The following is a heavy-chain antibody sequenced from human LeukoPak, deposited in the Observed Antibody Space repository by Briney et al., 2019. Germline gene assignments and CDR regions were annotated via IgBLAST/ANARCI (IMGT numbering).Heavy chain of an antibody. D-gene: IGHD5-24*01. CDR2: TSYKSKWYN. CDR1: VDRVSSDSGV. CDR3: ARGWLQGGFDS. V-gene: IGHV6-1*01. Sequence: SQTLSVTCAISVDRVSSDSGVWKGLRHPPSRGLVCLGRTSYKSKWYNNYAVTVKSRITNKAYTSKNQFSLQLNSVIPEDTAMYYCARGWLQGGFDSWGQGTLVTVSS. J-gene: IGHJ4*02.